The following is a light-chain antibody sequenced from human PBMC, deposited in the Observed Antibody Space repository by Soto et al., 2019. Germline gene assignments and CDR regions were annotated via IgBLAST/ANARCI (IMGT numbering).Light chain of an antibody. CDR1: QSVSSY. J-gene: IGKJ4*01. Sequence: IVLTQSPATLSLSPGERATLSCRASQSVSSYLAWYQQKPGQAPRLLIYDASNRATGIPARFSGSGSGTDFTLTISSLEPEDFVVYFCQQRSNLPLTFGGGTKVEIK. CDR3: QQRSNLPLT. CDR2: DAS. V-gene: IGKV3-11*01.